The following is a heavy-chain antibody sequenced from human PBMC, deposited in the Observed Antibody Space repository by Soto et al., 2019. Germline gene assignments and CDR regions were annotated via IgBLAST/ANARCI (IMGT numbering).Heavy chain of an antibody. CDR1: GFAFSDYY. CDR2: ISSSGSTI. V-gene: IGHV3-11*01. Sequence: QVQLVESGGGLVKPGGSLRLSCAASGFAFSDYYMTWMRQAPGKGLEWVSYISSSGSTIYYAESVKGRFTISSDNAKNLLYLQMNSVEAEDTAVYYCARSGRRDGYKNAFDIWGQGTMVTVSS. J-gene: IGHJ3*02. CDR3: ARSGRRDGYKNAFDI. D-gene: IGHD5-12*01.